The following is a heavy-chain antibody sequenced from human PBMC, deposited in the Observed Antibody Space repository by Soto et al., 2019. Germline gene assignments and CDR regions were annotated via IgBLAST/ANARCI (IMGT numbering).Heavy chain of an antibody. J-gene: IGHJ6*02. CDR1: DGSISSYY. Sequence: LSLTCTVSDGSISSYYWSWIRQPPGKGLEWIGYIYGTGTTNYSPSLKSRVTISVDTSKDQFSLKLSSVTAADTAVYYCARGRLLGYCSSTSCYTDYYYGMDVWGQGTTVTVSS. D-gene: IGHD2-2*02. CDR2: IYGTGTT. V-gene: IGHV4-59*01. CDR3: ARGRLLGYCSSTSCYTDYYYGMDV.